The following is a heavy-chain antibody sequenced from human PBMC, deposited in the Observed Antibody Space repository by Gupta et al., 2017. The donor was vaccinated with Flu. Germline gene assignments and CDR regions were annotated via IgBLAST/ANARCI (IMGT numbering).Heavy chain of an antibody. Sequence: QVLLQQSGPGLVKPSQTLSLTCAISGDRVSRNSAAWNWIRQSPSRGLEWLGKTYYRSKWYNDYAVSVKSRITIDPDTSKNQFSLQLNSVTPEDTAVYYCARGAYIGYVYAFDIWGQGTTVTVSS. J-gene: IGHJ3*02. D-gene: IGHD5-12*01. CDR2: TYYRSKWYN. V-gene: IGHV6-1*01. CDR3: ARGAYIGYVYAFDI. CDR1: GDRVSRNSAA.